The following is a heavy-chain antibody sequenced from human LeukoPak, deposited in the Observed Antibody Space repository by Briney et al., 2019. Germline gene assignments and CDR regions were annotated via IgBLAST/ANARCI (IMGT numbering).Heavy chain of an antibody. CDR3: ARDRGDI. J-gene: IGHJ3*02. Sequence: SETLSLTCTVSGGSISSYYWSWIRQPPGKGLEWIGYIYYSGSTSYNLSLKSRVTISVDTSKNQFSLKLSSVTAADTAVYYCARDRGDIWGQGTMVTVSS. V-gene: IGHV4-59*12. D-gene: IGHD3-10*01. CDR1: GGSISSYY. CDR2: IYYSGST.